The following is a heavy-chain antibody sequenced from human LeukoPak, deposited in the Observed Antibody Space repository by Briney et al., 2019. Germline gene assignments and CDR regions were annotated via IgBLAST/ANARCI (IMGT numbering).Heavy chain of an antibody. J-gene: IGHJ5*02. D-gene: IGHD6-13*01. V-gene: IGHV1-18*01. CDR1: GYIFFNYG. CDR2: ISPNNGNT. Sequence: ASVTVSFMASGYIFFNYGISWVRQAPGQGLEWMGWISPNNGNTDFAQNFQDRVTMTTDTSTSTVYMELRSLRSDDTAVYYCARGLPIVSRSWYPFGPWGQGTLVSVSS. CDR3: ARGLPIVSRSWYPFGP.